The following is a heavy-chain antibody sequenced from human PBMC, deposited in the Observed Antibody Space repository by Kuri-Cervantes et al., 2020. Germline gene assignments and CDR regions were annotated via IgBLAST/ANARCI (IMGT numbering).Heavy chain of an antibody. CDR3: ARDDGYNYSYFDY. CDR1: GFTFSSYS. V-gene: IGHV3-21*01. Sequence: GESLKISCAASGFTFSSYSMNWVRQAPGKGLEWVSSISSSSSYIYYADSVKGRFTISRDNSKNTLYLQMNSLRAEDTAVYYCARDDGYNYSYFDYWGQGTLVTVSS. J-gene: IGHJ4*02. D-gene: IGHD5-24*01. CDR2: ISSSSSYI.